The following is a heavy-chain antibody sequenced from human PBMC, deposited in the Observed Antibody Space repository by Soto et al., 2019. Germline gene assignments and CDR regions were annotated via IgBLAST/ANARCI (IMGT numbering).Heavy chain of an antibody. D-gene: IGHD6-13*01. Sequence: QITLKESGPTLVKPTQTLTLTCTFSGFSLSTSGVGVGWIRQPPGKALYWLALIYWDDDKRYSPTLKSRLTITKDTSKNQGVLTMTNMDHVDPATYTCEHRNGIEADGINWFAPWGQGTLVNVAS. J-gene: IGHJ5*02. CDR2: IYWDDDK. CDR1: GFSLSTSGVG. V-gene: IGHV2-5*02. CDR3: EHRNGIEADGINWFAP.